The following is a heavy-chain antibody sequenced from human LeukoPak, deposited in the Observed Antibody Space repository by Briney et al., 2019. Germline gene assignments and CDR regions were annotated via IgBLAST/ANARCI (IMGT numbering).Heavy chain of an antibody. V-gene: IGHV3-53*01. Sequence: GGSLRLSCAASGFTVSSNYMSWVRQAPGKGLEGVSVIYSGGSTYYADSVKGRFTISRDNSKNALYLQMNSLRAEDTAVYYCARDYYDSSGYYGDAFDIWGQGTMVTVSS. J-gene: IGHJ3*02. CDR3: ARDYYDSSGYYGDAFDI. CDR1: GFTVSSNY. D-gene: IGHD3-22*01. CDR2: IYSGGST.